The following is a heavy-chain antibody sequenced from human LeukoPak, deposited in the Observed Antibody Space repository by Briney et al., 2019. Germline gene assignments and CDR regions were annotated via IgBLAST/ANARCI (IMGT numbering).Heavy chain of an antibody. CDR1: GAPLRSHN. CDR3: VSVYAFGDHFT. D-gene: IGHD4-17*01. Sequence: SETLSLTCSVSGAPLRSHNSTWIRQSPGKGLEWIGHIYFSETTKYNPSLKSRASISADISKNQFYLNLRSVTAEDTAVYYCVSVYAFGDHFTWVQGTQVMVSS. V-gene: IGHV4-59*11. CDR2: IYFSETT. J-gene: IGHJ4*02.